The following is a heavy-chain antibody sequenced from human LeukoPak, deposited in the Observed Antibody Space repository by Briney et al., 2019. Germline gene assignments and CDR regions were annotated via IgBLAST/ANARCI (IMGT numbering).Heavy chain of an antibody. J-gene: IGHJ2*01. V-gene: IGHV4-39*01. CDR3: ARLDSSGYQHWYFDL. Sequence: SETLSLTCTVSGGSISSSSYYWVWIRQPPGKGLEWIGSIYYSGSTYYNPSLKSRVTISVDTSKNQFSLKLSSVTAADTAVYYCARLDSSGYQHWYFDLWGRGTLVTVSS. D-gene: IGHD3-22*01. CDR2: IYYSGST. CDR1: GGSISSSSYY.